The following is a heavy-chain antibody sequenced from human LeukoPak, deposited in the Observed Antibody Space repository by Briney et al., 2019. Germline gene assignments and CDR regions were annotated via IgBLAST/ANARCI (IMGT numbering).Heavy chain of an antibody. J-gene: IGHJ4*02. D-gene: IGHD3-22*01. CDR1: RYSISSSNW. V-gene: IGHV4-28*03. CDR2: IYYSGST. Sequence: SSDTLSLTCAVSRYSISSSNWWGWIRQPPGTGLEWIGYIYYSGSTNYNPSLKSRVTISVDTSKNQFSLKLSSVTAADTAVHYCARDVDSSGYFDYWGQGTLVTVSS. CDR3: ARDVDSSGYFDY.